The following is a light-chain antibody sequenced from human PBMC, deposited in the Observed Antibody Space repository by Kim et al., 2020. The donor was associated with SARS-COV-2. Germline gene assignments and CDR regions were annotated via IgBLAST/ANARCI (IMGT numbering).Light chain of an antibody. Sequence: PVIVYCPAARGSFDYNYVPPDQQRHGVVTTTVIYQDDQRPSGVSDRFSGSIDNSSNTASLPSSGLRTEDEADYYCQSYNRDDVLFGGGTKLTVL. CDR3: QSYNRDDVL. CDR2: QDD. J-gene: IGLJ2*01. V-gene: IGLV6-57*02. CDR1: RGSFDYNY.